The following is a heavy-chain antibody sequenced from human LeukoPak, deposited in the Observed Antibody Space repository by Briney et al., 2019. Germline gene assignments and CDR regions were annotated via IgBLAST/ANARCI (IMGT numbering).Heavy chain of an antibody. Sequence: SETLSLTCTVSGGSINSSSYYWGWIRQPPGKGLEWIGTIYYSGSTYYNPSLKSRVTISVDTSKNQFSLKLSSVTAADTAVYYCARESSIVVVPAALRKLRAFDIWGQGTMVTVSS. V-gene: IGHV4-39*07. D-gene: IGHD2-2*01. CDR1: GGSINSSSYY. CDR3: ARESSIVVVPAALRKLRAFDI. J-gene: IGHJ3*02. CDR2: IYYSGST.